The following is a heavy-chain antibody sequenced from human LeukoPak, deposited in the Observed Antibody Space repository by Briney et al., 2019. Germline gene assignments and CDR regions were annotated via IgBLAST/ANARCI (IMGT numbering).Heavy chain of an antibody. CDR2: ISSSSSYI. D-gene: IGHD6-13*01. CDR1: GFTFSSYS. V-gene: IGHV3-21*01. Sequence: GGSLRLSCAASGFTFSSYSMNWVRQAPGKGLEWVSSISSSSSYIYYADSVKGRFTISRDNAKNSLYLQMNSLRAEDTAVYYCARDRRDSSSWYYFDYWGQGTLVTVSS. CDR3: ARDRRDSSSWYYFDY. J-gene: IGHJ4*02.